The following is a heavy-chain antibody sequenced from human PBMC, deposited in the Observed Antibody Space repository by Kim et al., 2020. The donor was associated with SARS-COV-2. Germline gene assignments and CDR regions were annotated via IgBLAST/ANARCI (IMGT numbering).Heavy chain of an antibody. V-gene: IGHV3-53*01. CDR3: ARRSGYYTPFDY. Sequence: GGSLRLSCAASGFTVSSNYMSWVRQAPGKGLEWVSVIYSGGSTYYADSVKGRFTISRDNSKNTLYLQMNSLRAEDTAVYYCARRSGYYTPFDYWGQGTLVTVSS. CDR1: GFTVSSNY. J-gene: IGHJ4*02. D-gene: IGHD3-22*01. CDR2: IYSGGST.